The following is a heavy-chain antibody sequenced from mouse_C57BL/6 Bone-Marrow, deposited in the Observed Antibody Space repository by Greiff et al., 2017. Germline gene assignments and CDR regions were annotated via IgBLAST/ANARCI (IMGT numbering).Heavy chain of an antibody. Sequence: EVQGVESGGGLVKPGGSLKLSCAASGFTFSDSGMHWVRQAPEKGLEWVAYISSGSSTIYYADTVKGRFTISRDNAKNTLFLQMTSLRSEDTALYSCARGGLPLFFYWGQGPLVPVSA. CDR1: GFTFSDSG. CDR3: ARGGLPLFFY. V-gene: IGHV5-17*01. D-gene: IGHD2-4*01. CDR2: ISSGSSTI. J-gene: IGHJ3*01.